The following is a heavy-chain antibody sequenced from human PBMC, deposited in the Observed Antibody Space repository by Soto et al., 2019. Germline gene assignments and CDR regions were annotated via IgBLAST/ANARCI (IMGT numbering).Heavy chain of an antibody. D-gene: IGHD1-1*01. J-gene: IGHJ3*02. CDR1: GFTFSSYA. CDR3: ATWHLQEHAYDI. V-gene: IGHV3-53*01. Sequence: GGSLRLSCAASGFTFSSYAMHWVRQAPGKGLEWVSALYDLDGTYYADSVKGRFTTSSDSSRTTVYLQMNSLRPDDTVVYSCATWHLQEHAYDIWGQGTMVTVSS. CDR2: LYDLDGT.